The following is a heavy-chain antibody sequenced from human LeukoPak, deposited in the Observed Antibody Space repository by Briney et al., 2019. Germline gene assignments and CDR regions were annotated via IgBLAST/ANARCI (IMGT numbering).Heavy chain of an antibody. D-gene: IGHD3-22*01. CDR3: ARGNYYDSIYYFDY. Sequence: GASVKVSCKASGYTFTSYGISWVRQAPGQGLEWMGWISAYNGNTNYAQKLQGRVTMTRDTSISTAYMELSRLRSDDTAVYYCARGNYYDSIYYFDYWGQGTLVTVSS. J-gene: IGHJ4*02. CDR1: GYTFTSYG. V-gene: IGHV1-18*01. CDR2: ISAYNGNT.